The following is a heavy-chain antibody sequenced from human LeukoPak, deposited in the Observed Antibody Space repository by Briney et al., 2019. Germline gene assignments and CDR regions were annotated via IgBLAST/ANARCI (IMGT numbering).Heavy chain of an antibody. CDR3: ASYVLRFLEWLLYFDY. D-gene: IGHD3-3*01. CDR1: GGSISSSSYY. J-gene: IGHJ4*02. CDR2: IYYSGST. V-gene: IGHV4-39*01. Sequence: SETLSLTWTVSGGSISSSSYYWGWIRQPPGKGLEWIGSIYYSGSTYYNPSLKSRVTISVDTSKNQFSLKLSSVTAADTAVYYCASYVLRFLEWLLYFDYWGQGTLVTVSS.